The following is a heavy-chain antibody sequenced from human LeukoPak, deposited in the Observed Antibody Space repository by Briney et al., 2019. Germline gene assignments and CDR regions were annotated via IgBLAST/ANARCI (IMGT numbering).Heavy chain of an antibody. V-gene: IGHV1-2*02. J-gene: IGHJ4*02. Sequence: GASVKVSCKASGYAFIVYYIHWLRQAPGQGLEWMGWINPNSGATNYAQNFQGRVTMTRDTSISTAYMELDRLISDDTALYYCARETGSTSKYFDYWGQGALLTVSS. CDR3: ARETGSTSKYFDY. CDR1: GYAFIVYY. CDR2: INPNSGAT. D-gene: IGHD1-1*01.